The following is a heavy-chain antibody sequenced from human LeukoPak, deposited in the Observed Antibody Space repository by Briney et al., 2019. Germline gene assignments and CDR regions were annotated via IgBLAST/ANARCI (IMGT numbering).Heavy chain of an antibody. V-gene: IGHV3-23*01. CDR3: ARGSSGSYSPDY. Sequence: PGGSLRLSCVASGFTFAAYPMHWVRQVPGKGLEWVSLIRGNGAGTFYTDSVKGRFTISRDNSKNTLYLQMNSLRAEDTAIYYCARGSSGSYSPDYWGQGTLVTVSS. D-gene: IGHD1-26*01. J-gene: IGHJ4*02. CDR1: GFTFAAYP. CDR2: IRGNGAGT.